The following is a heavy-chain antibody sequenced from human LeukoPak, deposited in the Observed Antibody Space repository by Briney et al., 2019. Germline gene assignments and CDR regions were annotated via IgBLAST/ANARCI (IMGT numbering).Heavy chain of an antibody. J-gene: IGHJ4*02. Sequence: GGSLRLSCAPSEFSASSNYMTWVRQAPGKGLECVSIIYSGGTTYYADSVRGRFTISRDNSKNTLYLQMDRLRVEDTAVYYCARKSDSLMLRGGDCWGQGTLVTVSS. CDR1: EFSASSNY. V-gene: IGHV3-66*01. CDR2: IYSGGTT. D-gene: IGHD3-10*01. CDR3: ARKSDSLMLRGGDC.